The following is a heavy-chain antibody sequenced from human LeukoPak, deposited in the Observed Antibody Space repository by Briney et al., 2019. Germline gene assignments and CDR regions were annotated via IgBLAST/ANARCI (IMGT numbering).Heavy chain of an antibody. CDR2: ITSGSSTI. CDR1: GFTFSSFS. V-gene: IGHV3-48*02. D-gene: IGHD2/OR15-2a*01. J-gene: IGHJ4*02. Sequence: GGSLRLSSAASGFTFSSFSMNWVRQAPGKGLEWVSYITSGSSTISYADSVKGRFTISRDNARNSLYLQMNSLRDEDTAVYYCARDLTSDFDYWGQGTLVTVSS. CDR3: ARDLTSDFDY.